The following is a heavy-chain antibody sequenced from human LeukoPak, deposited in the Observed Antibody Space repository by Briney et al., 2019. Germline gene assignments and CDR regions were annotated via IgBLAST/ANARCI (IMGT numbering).Heavy chain of an antibody. CDR1: GFTFGSYG. CDR3: ARSARLMKGVVEVTALDD. D-gene: IGHD3-3*01. CDR2: VRYDGNNP. Sequence: PGGSLRLSCAASGFTFGSYGMHWVRQAPGKGLDWVAFVRYDGNNPYYSASVKGRFTISRDNSKNTVLLQMNNLRLEDAAVYYCARSARLMKGVVEVTALDDWGQGTLVTVSS. J-gene: IGHJ4*02. V-gene: IGHV3-30*02.